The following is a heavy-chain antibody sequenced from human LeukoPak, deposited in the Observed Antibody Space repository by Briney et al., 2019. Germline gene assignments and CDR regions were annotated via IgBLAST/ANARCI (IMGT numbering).Heavy chain of an antibody. CDR3: ARVRYGSGSYYNYYYYYMDV. CDR1: GFTFDDYG. CDR2: INWNGGST. V-gene: IGHV3-20*04. Sequence: GGSLRLSCAASGFTFDDYGMSWVRQAPGKGLEWVSGINWNGGSTGYADSVKGRFTISRDNAKNSLYLQMNSLRAEDTALYYCARVRYGSGSYYNYYYYYMDVWGKGTTVTASS. D-gene: IGHD3-10*01. J-gene: IGHJ6*03.